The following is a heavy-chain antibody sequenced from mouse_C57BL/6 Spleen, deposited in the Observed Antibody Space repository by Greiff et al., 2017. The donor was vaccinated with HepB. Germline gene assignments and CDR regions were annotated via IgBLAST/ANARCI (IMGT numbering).Heavy chain of an antibody. J-gene: IGHJ2*01. Sequence: LVESGPELVKPGASVKISCKASGYAFSSSWMNWVKQRPGKGLEWIGRIYPGDGDTNYNGKFKGKATLTADKSSSTAYMQLSSLTSEDSAVDFCAREAGYYDSPYFDYWGQGTTLTVSS. CDR1: GYAFSSSW. D-gene: IGHD2-4*01. CDR2: IYPGDGDT. CDR3: AREAGYYDSPYFDY. V-gene: IGHV1-82*01.